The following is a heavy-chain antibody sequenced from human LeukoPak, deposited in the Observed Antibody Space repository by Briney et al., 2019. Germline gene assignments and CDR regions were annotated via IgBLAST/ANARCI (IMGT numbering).Heavy chain of an antibody. Sequence: ASVKVSCKASGYTFTSYGISWVRQAPGQGLEWMGWISAYNGNTNYAQKLQGRVTMTTDTSTSTAYMELRSVRSDDTAVYYCTSGTESIAVAEFNYWGQGTLVTVSS. D-gene: IGHD6-19*01. J-gene: IGHJ4*02. CDR1: GYTFTSYG. CDR2: ISAYNGNT. CDR3: TSGTESIAVAEFNY. V-gene: IGHV1-18*01.